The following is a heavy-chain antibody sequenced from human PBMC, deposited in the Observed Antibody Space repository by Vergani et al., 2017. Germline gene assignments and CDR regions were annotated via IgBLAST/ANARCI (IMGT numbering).Heavy chain of an antibody. J-gene: IGHJ6*03. D-gene: IGHD1-26*01. V-gene: IGHV3-7*01. Sequence: EVQLVESGGGLVQPGGSLRLSCAASGFTFSSYWMSWVRQAPGKGLEWVANIKQDGSEKYYVDSVKGRFTISRDNAKNSLYLQMNSLRAEDTAVYYCARASGGYSPLPYYMDVWGKGTTVTVSS. CDR1: GFTFSSYW. CDR3: ARASGGYSPLPYYMDV. CDR2: IKQDGSEK.